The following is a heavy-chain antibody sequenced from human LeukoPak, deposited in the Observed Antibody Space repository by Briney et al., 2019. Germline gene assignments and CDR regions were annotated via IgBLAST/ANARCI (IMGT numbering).Heavy chain of an antibody. CDR2: IRYDGSNK. J-gene: IGHJ4*02. Sequence: GGSLRLSCAASGFTFSSYGMHWVRQAPGKGLEWVAFIRYDGSNKYYADSVKGRFTISRDNSKNTLYLQMNSLRAEDTAVYYCAKDLPYCSSTSCLLWGQGTLVTVSS. V-gene: IGHV3-30*02. CDR3: AKDLPYCSSTSCLL. D-gene: IGHD2-2*01. CDR1: GFTFSSYG.